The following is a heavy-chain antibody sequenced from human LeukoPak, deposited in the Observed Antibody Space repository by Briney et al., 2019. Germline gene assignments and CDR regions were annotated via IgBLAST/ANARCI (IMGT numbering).Heavy chain of an antibody. V-gene: IGHV4-4*07. J-gene: IGHJ4*02. Sequence: PAETLSFTCTGSGGSSSSYDWSWFLQPAGKGLEWIGRIYTSGSTNYNPSLKSRVTMSVDTSKNQFSLKLSSVTAADPAVYYCARDGGYSYGLIPDYWGQGTLVTVSS. D-gene: IGHD5-18*01. CDR3: ARDGGYSYGLIPDY. CDR2: IYTSGST. CDR1: GGSSSSYD.